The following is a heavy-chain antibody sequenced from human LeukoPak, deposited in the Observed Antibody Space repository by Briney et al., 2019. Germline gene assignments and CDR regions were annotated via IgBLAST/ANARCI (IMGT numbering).Heavy chain of an antibody. D-gene: IGHD2-2*01. CDR1: GGSISSGGYY. Sequence: SETLSLTCTVSGGSISSGGYYWSWIRQPPGKGLEWIGYIYHSGSTYYNPSLKSRVTISVDRSKNQFSLKLSSVTAADTAVYYCAKESQYCSSTSCYQYCFDYWGQGTLVTVSS. J-gene: IGHJ4*02. CDR3: AKESQYCSSTSCYQYCFDY. V-gene: IGHV4-30-2*01. CDR2: IYHSGST.